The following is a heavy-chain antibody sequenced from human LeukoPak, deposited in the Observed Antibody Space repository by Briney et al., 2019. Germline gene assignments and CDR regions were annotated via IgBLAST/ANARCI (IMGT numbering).Heavy chain of an antibody. CDR2: INHSGST. CDR3: ARTFNSIYGMDV. CDR1: GGSFSGYY. J-gene: IGHJ6*02. D-gene: IGHD2-21*01. Sequence: PSETLSLTCAVYGGSFSGYYWSWIRQPPGKGLEWIGEINHSGSTNYNPSLKSRVTISVDTSKNQFSLKLSSVTAADTAVYYCARTFNSIYGMDVWGQGSTVTVSS. V-gene: IGHV4-34*01.